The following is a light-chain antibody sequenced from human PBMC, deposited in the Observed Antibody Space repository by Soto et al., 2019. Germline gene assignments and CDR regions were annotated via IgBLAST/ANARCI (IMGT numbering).Light chain of an antibody. V-gene: IGKV3-15*01. J-gene: IGKJ4*01. CDR3: QQYSSWVT. CDR2: GAS. CDR1: QSITSN. Sequence: EIVMTQSPVTLSLSPGDTATLSCRASQSITSNLAWYQQKPGQPPRLLIYGASTRATGIPARFSGSVSGTEFTLTISNLQSEDFAVYYCQQYSSWVTFGGGTQLEIE.